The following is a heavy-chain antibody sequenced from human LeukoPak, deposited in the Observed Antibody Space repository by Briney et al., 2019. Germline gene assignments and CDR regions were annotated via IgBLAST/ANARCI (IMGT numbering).Heavy chain of an antibody. Sequence: GGSLRLSCAVSGFTFSSYEMNWVRQAPGKGLEWVSYISSSGDIIYYADSVKGRFTISRDNAKNSLYLQMNSLRAEDTAVYYCASYGYYDSSGYLTLFDYWGQGTLVTVSS. J-gene: IGHJ4*02. CDR1: GFTFSSYE. CDR2: ISSSGDII. V-gene: IGHV3-48*03. D-gene: IGHD3-22*01. CDR3: ASYGYYDSSGYLTLFDY.